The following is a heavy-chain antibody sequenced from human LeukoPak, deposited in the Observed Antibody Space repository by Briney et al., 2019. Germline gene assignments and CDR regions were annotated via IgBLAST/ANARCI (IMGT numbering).Heavy chain of an antibody. J-gene: IGHJ4*02. Sequence: SETLSLTCTVSGGSISSYYWSWIQQPPGKGLEWIGYIYYSGSTNYNPSLKSRVTISVDTSKNQFSLKLSSVTAADTAVYYCARHRGRIAAAGLYIDYWGQGTLVTVSS. CDR2: IYYSGST. CDR1: GGSISSYY. CDR3: ARHRGRIAAAGLYIDY. V-gene: IGHV4-59*08. D-gene: IGHD6-13*01.